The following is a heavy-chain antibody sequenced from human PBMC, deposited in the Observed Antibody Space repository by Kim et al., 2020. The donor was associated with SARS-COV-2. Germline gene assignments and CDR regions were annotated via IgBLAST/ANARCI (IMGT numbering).Heavy chain of an antibody. Sequence: ASVKVSCKASGYTFTSYGISWVRQAPGQGLEWMGWISAYNGNTNYAQKLQGRVTMTTDTSTSTAYMELRSLRSDDTAVYYCARDSELLWFGELLSILGNWFDPWGQGTLVTVSS. J-gene: IGHJ5*02. CDR2: ISAYNGNT. D-gene: IGHD3-10*01. V-gene: IGHV1-18*01. CDR3: ARDSELLWFGELLSILGNWFDP. CDR1: GYTFTSYG.